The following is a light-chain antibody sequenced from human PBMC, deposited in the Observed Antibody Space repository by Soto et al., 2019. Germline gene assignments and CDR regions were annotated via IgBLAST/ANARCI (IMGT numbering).Light chain of an antibody. CDR3: QQRSNWPPWT. CDR2: DAS. Sequence: EIVLTQSPATLSLSPGERATLSCRASQSVSSYLAWYQQNPGQAPRLLIYDASNRATGIPARFSGSGSGTDFTLTISSLEPVDFAVYYGQQRSNWPPWTFGQGTKVEIK. V-gene: IGKV3-11*01. CDR1: QSVSSY. J-gene: IGKJ1*01.